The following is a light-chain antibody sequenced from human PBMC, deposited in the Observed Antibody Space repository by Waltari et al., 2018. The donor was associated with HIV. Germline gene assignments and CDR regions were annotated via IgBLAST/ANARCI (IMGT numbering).Light chain of an antibody. CDR1: QGIGND. Sequence: AVQMTQSPSSLSASVGDKITITCRAGQGIGNDVGWYQHKPGRAPKLLVYSASRLQSGVPSRFSGSGSGTDFTLIISNLQPEDFATYYCLQDYNYPRTFGQGTEVAVK. V-gene: IGKV1-6*01. CDR2: SAS. J-gene: IGKJ1*01. CDR3: LQDYNYPRT.